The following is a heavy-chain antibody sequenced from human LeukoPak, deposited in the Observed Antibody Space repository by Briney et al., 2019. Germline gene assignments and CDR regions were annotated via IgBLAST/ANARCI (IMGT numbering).Heavy chain of an antibody. D-gene: IGHD3-16*01. Sequence: GGSLRLSCAASGFTFSSYWMNWARQAPGKGLEWVASINHNGNVNYYVDSVKGRFTISRDNAKNSLYLQMSNLRAEDTAVYFCARGGGLDVWGQGATGTVSS. J-gene: IGHJ6*02. CDR2: INHNGNVN. CDR1: GFTFSSYW. V-gene: IGHV3-7*03. CDR3: ARGGGLDV.